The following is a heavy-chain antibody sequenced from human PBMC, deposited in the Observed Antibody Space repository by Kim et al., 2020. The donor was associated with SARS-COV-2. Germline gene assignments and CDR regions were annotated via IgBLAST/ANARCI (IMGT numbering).Heavy chain of an antibody. Sequence: GGSLRLSCAASGFIFTSYTMDWVRQAPGKGLGWLSSISSSSTYIYYTDSVKGRFTISRDNAKNSVYLQMDSLRVEDTAVYFCARETQGMDVWGQGTTVTVSS. CDR2: ISSSSTYI. CDR1: GFIFTSYT. J-gene: IGHJ6*02. V-gene: IGHV3-21*01. CDR3: ARETQGMDV.